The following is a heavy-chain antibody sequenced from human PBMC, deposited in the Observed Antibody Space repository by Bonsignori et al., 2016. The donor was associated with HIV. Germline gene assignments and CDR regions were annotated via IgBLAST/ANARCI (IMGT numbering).Heavy chain of an antibody. CDR3: ARDGTWIRGVRGPRY. V-gene: IGHV3-21*06. J-gene: IGHJ4*02. CDR2: ISANSSYI. Sequence: GESLKISCMGSGFSFDTYDFNWVRQAPGKGPEWVSSISANSSYIHYIDSVEGRFTVSRDNAKNSLYLHMNSLRVQDTGVYYCARDGTWIRGVRGPRYWGQGILVTVSS. D-gene: IGHD3-10*01. CDR1: GFSFDTYD.